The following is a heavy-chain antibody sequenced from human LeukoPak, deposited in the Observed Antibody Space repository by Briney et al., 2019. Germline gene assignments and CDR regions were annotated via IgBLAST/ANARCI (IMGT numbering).Heavy chain of an antibody. D-gene: IGHD1-26*01. CDR2: IFSSGSS. V-gene: IGHV4-4*07. CDR1: GGSISSYS. CDR3: AKGDTTWELPHDD. Sequence: SETLSLTCSVSGGSISSYSWSWIRQPAGKGLDWIGRIFSSGSSKYNPSLKSRVIMSVDTSKNQFSLKLTSVTAADTAVYYCAKGDTTWELPHDDWGQGTLVTVSS. J-gene: IGHJ4*02.